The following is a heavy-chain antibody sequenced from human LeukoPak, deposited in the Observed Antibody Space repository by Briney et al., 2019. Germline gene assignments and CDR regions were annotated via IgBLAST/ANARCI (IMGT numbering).Heavy chain of an antibody. J-gene: IGHJ4*02. CDR3: ALPSSGWRFDY. CDR1: GFIFSNYG. D-gene: IGHD6-19*01. V-gene: IGHV3-30*03. CDR2: ISNDGSNK. Sequence: PGGSLRLSCAASGFIFSNYGMHWVRRAPGKGLKWVAVISNDGSNKDYADSVKGRFTISRDNSKNTVYLQMNSLRVEDTAVYYCALPSSGWRFDYWGQGTLVTVSS.